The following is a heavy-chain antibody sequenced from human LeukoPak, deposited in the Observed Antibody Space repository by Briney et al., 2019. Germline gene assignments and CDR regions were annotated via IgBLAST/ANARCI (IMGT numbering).Heavy chain of an antibody. Sequence: GGSLRLSCAASGFIDSSNYMSWVRQGPGKGLEWVSIIYSDGSTYYADSVKGRFTISRDTSKNTLFLQMNSLRAEDTAVYYCASLGPSDYWGQGTLVTVSS. CDR2: IYSDGST. V-gene: IGHV3-53*01. CDR1: GFIDSSNY. CDR3: ASLGPSDY. J-gene: IGHJ4*02.